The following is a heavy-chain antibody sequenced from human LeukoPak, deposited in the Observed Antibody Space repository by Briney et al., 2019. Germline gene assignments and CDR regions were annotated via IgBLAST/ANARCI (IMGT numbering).Heavy chain of an antibody. CDR3: ARGRYYDILTGYRDYYYYGMDV. D-gene: IGHD3-9*01. V-gene: IGHV1-8*01. CDR1: GYTFTSYD. J-gene: IGHJ6*02. Sequence: WASVKVSCKASGYTFTSYDINWVRQATGQGLEWMGWMNPNSGNTGYAQKFQGRVTMTRNTSISTAYMELSSLRSEDTAVYYCARGRYYDILTGYRDYYYYGMDVWGQGTTVTVSS. CDR2: MNPNSGNT.